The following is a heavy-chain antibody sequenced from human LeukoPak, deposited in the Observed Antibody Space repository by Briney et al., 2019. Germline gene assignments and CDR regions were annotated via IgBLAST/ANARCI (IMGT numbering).Heavy chain of an antibody. V-gene: IGHV3-23*01. CDR2: ISNSGDST. D-gene: IGHD3-16*01. CDR3: AKDRDDYVWGSYLGAFDI. CDR1: GFIFSRYA. Sequence: GGSLRLSCAPSGFIFSRYAMNWVRQAPGKGLEWVSIISNSGDSTIYADSVKGRFTISRDNSKNTLYLQMNSLRAEDTAVFYCAKDRDDYVWGSYLGAFDIWGQGTMVTVSS. J-gene: IGHJ3*02.